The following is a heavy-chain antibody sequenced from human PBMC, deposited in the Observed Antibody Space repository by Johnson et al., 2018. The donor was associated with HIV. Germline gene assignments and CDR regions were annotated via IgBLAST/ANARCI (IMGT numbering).Heavy chain of an antibody. J-gene: IGHJ3*02. Sequence: QVQLVESGGGLVQPGGSLRLSCAASGFTFSSYAMSWVRQAPGKGLEWVAVISYDGGNKYYADSVKGRFTVSRDNSKNTLYLQTDSLRPEDTALYFCAKDLIWFGELPDAFDIWGQGTMVTVSS. CDR1: GFTFSSYA. CDR3: AKDLIWFGELPDAFDI. V-gene: IGHV3-30*18. D-gene: IGHD3-10*01. CDR2: ISYDGGNK.